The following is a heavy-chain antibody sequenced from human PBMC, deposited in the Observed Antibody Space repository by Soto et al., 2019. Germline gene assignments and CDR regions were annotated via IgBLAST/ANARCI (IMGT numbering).Heavy chain of an antibody. D-gene: IGHD3-22*01. Sequence: QVQLVQSGAEVKKPGASVKVSCKASGYTFTNYAIHWVRQAPGQRLEWMGWINAGNGNTKYSQKFQGRVTMTRDTSASTAYMELSSLRSEDTAVYYCARGERYYYDSSGYFGFDYWGQGTLVTVSS. CDR3: ARGERYYYDSSGYFGFDY. V-gene: IGHV1-3*01. J-gene: IGHJ4*02. CDR1: GYTFTNYA. CDR2: INAGNGNT.